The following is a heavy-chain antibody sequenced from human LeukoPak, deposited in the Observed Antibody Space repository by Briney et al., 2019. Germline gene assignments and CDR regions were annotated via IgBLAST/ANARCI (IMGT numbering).Heavy chain of an antibody. J-gene: IGHJ4*02. V-gene: IGHV1-46*01. CDR2: INPSGGST. D-gene: IGHD6-6*01. CDR1: GYTFTSYG. CDR3: ARDAGITARTYYFDY. Sequence: ASVKVSCKASGYTFTSYGISWVRQAPGQGLEWMGVINPSGGSTSYAQKFQGRVTMTRDTSTSTVYMELSSLRSEDTAVYYCARDAGITARTYYFDYWGQGTLVTVSS.